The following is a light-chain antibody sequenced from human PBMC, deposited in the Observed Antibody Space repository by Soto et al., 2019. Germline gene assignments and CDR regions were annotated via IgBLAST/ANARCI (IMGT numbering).Light chain of an antibody. CDR1: SSDVGGFKY. V-gene: IGLV2-14*01. CDR2: VVS. CDR3: ASYTTRDTPYV. Sequence: QSALTQPASVSGSPGQSITISCTGTSSDVGGFKYVSWYQQHPDKAPKLIISVVSNRPSGVSTRFSGSKSGNTASLTISGLQAEDEADYYCASYTTRDTPYVFGTGTKLTVL. J-gene: IGLJ1*01.